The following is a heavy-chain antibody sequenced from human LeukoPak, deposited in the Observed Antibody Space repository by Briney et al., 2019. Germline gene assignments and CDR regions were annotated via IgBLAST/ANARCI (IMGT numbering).Heavy chain of an antibody. V-gene: IGHV3-23*01. CDR3: AKSWSSSSWSSFDY. CDR1: GFTYSSYS. Sequence: PGGSLRLSCAASGFTYSSYSMNWVRQAPGKGLEWVSSFSGSGGSTYYADSVKGRFTISRDNSKNMLYLQMTSLRAEDTAIYYCAKSWSSSSWSSFDYWGQGTLAAVSS. D-gene: IGHD6-13*01. J-gene: IGHJ4*02. CDR2: FSGSGGST.